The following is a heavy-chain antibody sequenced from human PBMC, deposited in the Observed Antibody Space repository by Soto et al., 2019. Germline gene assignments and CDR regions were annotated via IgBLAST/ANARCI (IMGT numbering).Heavy chain of an antibody. V-gene: IGHV1-3*01. Sequence: QVQLVQSGAEAKKPGASVKVSCEASGYTFTSYTMHWVRQAPGQRLEWMGWINAGNGNTKYSQKFQGRVTITRDTSASTAYMELSSLRSEDTAVYYCATLCGGDCYSSDYWGQGTLVTVSS. CDR3: ATLCGGDCYSSDY. CDR1: GYTFTSYT. CDR2: INAGNGNT. D-gene: IGHD2-21*02. J-gene: IGHJ4*02.